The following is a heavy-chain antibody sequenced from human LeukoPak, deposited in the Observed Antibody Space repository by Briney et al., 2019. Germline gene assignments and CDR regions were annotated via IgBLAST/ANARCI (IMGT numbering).Heavy chain of an antibody. Sequence: PSQTLSLTCAVSGGSISSGGYSWSWIRQPPGKGLEWIGYIYHSGSTYYNPSLKSRVTISVDRSKNQFSLKLSSVTAADTAVYYCARVAYDSSGYTFDYWDQGTLVTVSS. CDR2: IYHSGST. J-gene: IGHJ4*02. V-gene: IGHV4-30-2*01. CDR3: ARVAYDSSGYTFDY. D-gene: IGHD3-22*01. CDR1: GGSISSGGYS.